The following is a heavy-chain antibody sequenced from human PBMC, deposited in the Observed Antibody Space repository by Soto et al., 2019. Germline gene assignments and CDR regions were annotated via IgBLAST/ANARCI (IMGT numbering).Heavy chain of an antibody. CDR3: ARELASCFDY. CDR2: ISSSSSYI. V-gene: IGHV3-21*01. CDR1: GFTFSSYR. D-gene: IGHD2-2*01. J-gene: IGHJ4*02. Sequence: GSLRLSCAASGFTFSSYRMNWVRQAPGKGLEWVSSISSSSSYIYYADSVKGRFTISRDNAKNSLYLQMNSLRAEDTAVYYCARELASCFDYWGQGTLVTVSS.